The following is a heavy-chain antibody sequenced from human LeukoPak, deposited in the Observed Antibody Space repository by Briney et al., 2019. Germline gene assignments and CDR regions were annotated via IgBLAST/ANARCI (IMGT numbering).Heavy chain of an antibody. CDR2: MHPNSGNT. CDR3: ARVSFDTSGHKINFDY. Sequence: ASVKASCKASGYTFHSYDINWVRQATGQGLEWMGWMHPNSGNTGYPQKFQGRVTMTRDTSISTAYMELSSLRSEDTGVYYCARVSFDTSGHKINFDYWGHGTLVTVSS. D-gene: IGHD3-22*01. CDR1: GYTFHSYD. V-gene: IGHV1-8*01. J-gene: IGHJ4*01.